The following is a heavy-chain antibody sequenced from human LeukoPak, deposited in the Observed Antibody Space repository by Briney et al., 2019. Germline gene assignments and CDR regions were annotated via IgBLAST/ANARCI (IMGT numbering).Heavy chain of an antibody. CDR1: GGSISSGDYY. CDR2: IYYSGST. V-gene: IGHV4-30-4*08. J-gene: IGHJ4*02. D-gene: IGHD1-1*01. CDR3: ARVTTAWAPLER. Sequence: PSQTLSLTCTVSGGSISSGDYYWSWIRQPPGKDLEWIGYIYYSGSTYYNPSLKSRITISVDTSKNQFSLKLSSVTAADTAVYYCARVTTAWAPLERWGQGTLVTVSS.